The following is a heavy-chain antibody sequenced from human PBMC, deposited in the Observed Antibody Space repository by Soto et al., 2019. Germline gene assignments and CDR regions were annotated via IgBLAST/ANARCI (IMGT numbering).Heavy chain of an antibody. CDR1: GFTFSSYA. D-gene: IGHD6-19*01. V-gene: IGHV3-30-3*01. CDR2: ISYDGSNK. CDR3: ARDPEQWLVPHYFDY. Sequence: GGSLRLSCAASGFTFSSYAMHWVRQAPGKGLEWVAVISYDGSNKYYADSVKGRFTISRDNSKNTLYLQMNSLRAEDTAVYYCARDPEQWLVPHYFDYWGQGTLVTVSS. J-gene: IGHJ4*02.